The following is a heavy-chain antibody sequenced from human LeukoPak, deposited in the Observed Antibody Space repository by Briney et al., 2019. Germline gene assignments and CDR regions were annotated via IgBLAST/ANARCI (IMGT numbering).Heavy chain of an antibody. CDR2: MNPNSGNT. Sequence: ASVKVSCKASGYTFTSYDINWVRQATGQGLEWMGWMNPNSGNTGYAQKFQGRVTITRNTSISTAYMELNSLRAEDTAVYYCARRPYYYDSLDYWGQGTLVTVSS. V-gene: IGHV1-8*03. CDR1: GYTFTSYD. J-gene: IGHJ4*02. CDR3: ARRPYYYDSLDY. D-gene: IGHD3-22*01.